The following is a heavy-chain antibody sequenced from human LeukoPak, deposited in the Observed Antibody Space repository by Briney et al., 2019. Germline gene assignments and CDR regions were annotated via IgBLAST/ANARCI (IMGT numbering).Heavy chain of an antibody. V-gene: IGHV1-46*01. CDR2: INPSGGST. CDR3: ARDSTPTYYSGTYYFEY. J-gene: IGHJ4*02. CDR1: GYTFASYY. Sequence: ASVKVSCKASGYTFASYYMHWVRQAPGQGLEWMGIINPSGGSTTYAQKFQGRVTMTRDTSTSTVYMELSSLRSEGTAVYYCARDSTPTYYSGTYYFEYWGQGTLVTVSS. D-gene: IGHD1-26*01.